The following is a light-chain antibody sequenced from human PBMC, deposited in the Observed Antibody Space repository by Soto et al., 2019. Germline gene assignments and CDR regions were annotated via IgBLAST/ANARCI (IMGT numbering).Light chain of an antibody. Sequence: EIVMTQSPATLSVSPGERATLSCRASQSVGRNLAWYQQKPGQAPRLLIYGASTRATGIPARFSGSGSGTEFTLTISSLQSEDFAIYSCKQYNHWPPLTFGGGTKVESK. CDR2: GAS. CDR1: QSVGRN. J-gene: IGKJ4*01. V-gene: IGKV3-15*01. CDR3: KQYNHWPPLT.